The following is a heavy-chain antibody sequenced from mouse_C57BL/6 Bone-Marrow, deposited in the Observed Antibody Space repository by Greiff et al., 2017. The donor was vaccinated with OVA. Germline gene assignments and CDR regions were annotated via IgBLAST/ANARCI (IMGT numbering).Heavy chain of an antibody. D-gene: IGHD2-10*01. V-gene: IGHV1-15*01. CDR1: GYTFTDYE. J-gene: IGHJ4*01. CDR2: IDTETGGT. Sequence: VQLQQSGAELVRPGASVTLSCKASGYTFTDYEMHWVKQTPVHGLAWIGAIDTETGGTAYNQKFKGKATLTADKSSSTAYIELRSLTSEDSAVEYCTRPLHDGKTALGYWGQGTSVTVAT. CDR3: TRPLHDGKTALGY.